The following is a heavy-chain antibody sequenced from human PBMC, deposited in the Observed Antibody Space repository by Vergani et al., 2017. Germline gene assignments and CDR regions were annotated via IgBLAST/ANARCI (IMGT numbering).Heavy chain of an antibody. Sequence: EVQLLESGGGLVQPGGSLRLSCAASGFTFSSYAMSWVRQAPGKGLEWVSAISGSGCSTYYADSVKGRFTISRANSKNTLYLQMNSLRAEDTAVYYCAKPVVTAYDAFDIWGQGTMVTVSS. J-gene: IGHJ3*02. D-gene: IGHD2-21*02. CDR1: GFTFSSYA. V-gene: IGHV3-23*01. CDR2: ISGSGCST. CDR3: AKPVVTAYDAFDI.